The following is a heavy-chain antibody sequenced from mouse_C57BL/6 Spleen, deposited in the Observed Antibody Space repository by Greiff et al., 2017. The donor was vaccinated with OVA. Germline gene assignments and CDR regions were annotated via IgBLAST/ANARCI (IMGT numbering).Heavy chain of an antibody. CDR1: GYTFTSYT. V-gene: IGHV1-4*01. Sequence: VQLQESGAELARPGASVKMSCKASGYTFTSYTMHWVQQRPGQGLEWIGYINPSSGYTKYNQKFKDKATLTADKSSSTAYMQLSSLTSEDSAVYYCARGGREYFDYWGQGTTLTVSS. D-gene: IGHD3-3*01. CDR3: ARGGREYFDY. J-gene: IGHJ2*01. CDR2: INPSSGYT.